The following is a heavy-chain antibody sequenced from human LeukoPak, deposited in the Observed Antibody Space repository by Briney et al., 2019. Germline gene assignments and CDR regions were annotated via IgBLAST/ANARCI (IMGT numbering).Heavy chain of an antibody. CDR1: GFSFSSYE. CDR3: ARDQTQYYYDSSGPRSAFDI. D-gene: IGHD3-22*01. Sequence: PGGSLRLSCAASGFSFSSYEMNWVRQAPGKGLEWISYISASGTLTHYADSVEGRFTISRDNAKNSLYLQMNSLRAEDTALYYCARDQTQYYYDSSGPRSAFDIWGQGTMVTVSS. J-gene: IGHJ3*02. CDR2: ISASGTLT. V-gene: IGHV3-48*03.